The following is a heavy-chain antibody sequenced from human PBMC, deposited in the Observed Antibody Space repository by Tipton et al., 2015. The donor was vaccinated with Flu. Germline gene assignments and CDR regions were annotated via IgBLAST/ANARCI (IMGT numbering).Heavy chain of an antibody. CDR2: ISYDGSNK. CDR3: AKDRGSSWYYYYYGMDV. CDR1: GFTFSSYG. D-gene: IGHD6-13*01. Sequence: AASGFTFSSYGMHWVRQAPGKGLEWVAVISYDGSNKYYADSVKGRFTISRDNSKNTLYLQMNSLRAEDTAVYYCAKDRGSSWYYYYYGMDVWGQGTTVTVSS. J-gene: IGHJ6*02. V-gene: IGHV3-30*18.